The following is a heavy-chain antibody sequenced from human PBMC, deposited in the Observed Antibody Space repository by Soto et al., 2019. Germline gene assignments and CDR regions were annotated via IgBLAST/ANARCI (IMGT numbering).Heavy chain of an antibody. Sequence: EVQLLESGGGLVQPRGSLRLSCAASGFTFSSYAMSWVRQAPGKGLEWVSDINGSGGSTYYADSVKGRFTISRDNPKNTLYLQMNRLRAEDTAIYFCAKDREIGGFYYEDYFDQWGQGTLVTVSS. J-gene: IGHJ4*02. CDR2: INGSGGST. V-gene: IGHV3-23*01. CDR1: GFTFSSYA. CDR3: AKDREIGGFYYEDYFDQ. D-gene: IGHD3-22*01.